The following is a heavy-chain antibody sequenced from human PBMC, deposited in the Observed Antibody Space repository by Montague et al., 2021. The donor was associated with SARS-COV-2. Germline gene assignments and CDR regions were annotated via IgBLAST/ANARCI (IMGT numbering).Heavy chain of an antibody. CDR1: GFIFDDYA. D-gene: IGHD1-26*01. V-gene: IGHV3-9*01. CDR3: AKDARKWELLPSYWYFDL. CDR2: ITWKSGRI. J-gene: IGHJ2*01. Sequence: SLRLSCAASGFIFDDYAMHWVRQAPGKGLEWVSGITWKSGRIAYADSVKGRFTVSSDNAKNSLYLQMNSLRAEDTALYYCAKDARKWELLPSYWYFDLWGRGTLVTVSS.